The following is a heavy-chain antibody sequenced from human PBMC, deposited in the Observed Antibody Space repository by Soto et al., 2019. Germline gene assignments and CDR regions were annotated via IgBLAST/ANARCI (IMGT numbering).Heavy chain of an antibody. CDR1: GGSISSGGYY. J-gene: IGHJ5*02. CDR2: IYYSGST. D-gene: IGHD3-9*01. CDR3: ARGSGGYFDWPHPITATKTSNWFDP. Sequence: QVQLQESGPGLVKPSQTLSLTCTVSGGSISSGGYYWSWIRQHPGKGLAWIGYIYYSGSTYYNPSLKSRVTISVDTSKNQFSLKLSSVTAADTAVYYCARGSGGYFDWPHPITATKTSNWFDPWGQGTLVTISS. V-gene: IGHV4-31*03.